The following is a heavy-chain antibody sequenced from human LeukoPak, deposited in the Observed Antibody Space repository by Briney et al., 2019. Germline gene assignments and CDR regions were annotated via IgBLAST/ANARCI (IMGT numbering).Heavy chain of an antibody. CDR3: ARGRVRGDYGDWYYFDY. V-gene: IGHV1-69*13. CDR1: GGTFSSYA. J-gene: IGHJ4*02. CDR2: IIPIFGTA. Sequence: SVKVSFKASGGTFSSYAISWVRQAPGQGLEWMGGIIPIFGTANYAQKFQGRVTITADESTSTAYMELSSLRSEDTAVYYCARGRVRGDYGDWYYFDYWGQGTLVTVSS. D-gene: IGHD4-17*01.